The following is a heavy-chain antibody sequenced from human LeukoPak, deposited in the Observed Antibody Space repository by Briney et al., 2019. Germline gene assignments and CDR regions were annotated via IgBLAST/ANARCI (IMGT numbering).Heavy chain of an antibody. CDR3: ARSRSVYCSSTSCYNPPDY. CDR2: ISSSSSYI. J-gene: IGHJ4*02. CDR1: GFTFSSYS. Sequence: GGSLRLSCAASGFTFSSYSMNWVRQAPGKGLEWVSSISSSSSYIYYADSVKGRFTISRDNAKNSLYLQMNSLRAEDTAVYYCARSRSVYCSSTSCYNPPDYWGQGTLVTVSS. V-gene: IGHV3-21*01. D-gene: IGHD2-2*02.